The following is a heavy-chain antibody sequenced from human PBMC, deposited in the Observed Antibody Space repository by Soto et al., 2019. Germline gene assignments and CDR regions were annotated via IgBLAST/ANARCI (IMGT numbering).Heavy chain of an antibody. CDR3: ARHKGMATVLDY. CDR2: IIPTLHIA. J-gene: IGHJ4*02. V-gene: IGHV1-69*02. Sequence: QVQLVQSGAEVKKPGSSVKVSCKASGGSFSSYTFSWVRQAPGQGLEWMGRIIPTLHIANYAQKFQGRVTITADESTGTDYMELCSLRSDDTAVYYYARHKGMATVLDYWGQGTLVTVSS. CDR1: GGSFSSYT. D-gene: IGHD5-12*01.